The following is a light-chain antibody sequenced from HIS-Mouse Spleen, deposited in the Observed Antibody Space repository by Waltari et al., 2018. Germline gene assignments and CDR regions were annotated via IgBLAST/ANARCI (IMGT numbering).Light chain of an antibody. CDR1: SSNIGSNY. CDR3: AAWEDSLSGPV. V-gene: IGLV1-47*01. Sequence: QSVLTQPPSASGTPGQRVTISCSGSSSNIGSNYVYWYQQLPGTAPKLLIYRNNHRPSGVPDRFSGSKSGTSASLAISGLRSEDEADYYCAAWEDSLSGPVFGGGTKLTVL. CDR2: RNN. J-gene: IGLJ3*02.